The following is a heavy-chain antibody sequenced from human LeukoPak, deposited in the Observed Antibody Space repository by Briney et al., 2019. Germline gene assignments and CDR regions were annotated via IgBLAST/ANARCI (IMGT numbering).Heavy chain of an antibody. D-gene: IGHD6-13*01. Sequence: GGSLRLSCEASGFTFTTYSMTWVRQAPGKGLEWVSIISSGSSAIFSADALKGRFTISRDNSKNTLYLQMNSLRAADTAVYYCARGGSSWEGYFDYWGQGTLVTVSS. CDR1: GFTFTTYS. V-gene: IGHV3-21*01. CDR3: ARGGSSWEGYFDY. CDR2: ISSGSSAI. J-gene: IGHJ4*02.